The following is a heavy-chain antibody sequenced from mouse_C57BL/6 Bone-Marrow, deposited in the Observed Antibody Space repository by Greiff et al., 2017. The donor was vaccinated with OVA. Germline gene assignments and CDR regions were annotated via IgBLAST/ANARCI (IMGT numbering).Heavy chain of an antibody. CDR1: GFSLTSYG. Sequence: QVQLQQSGPGLVAPSQSLSITCTVSGFSLTSYGVHWVRQPPGKGLEWLVVIWSDGSTTYNSALKSRLSISKDNSKCQVFLKMNSLQTDDTAMYYCARQLGWLLSAWFAYWGQGTLVTVSA. J-gene: IGHJ3*01. CDR2: IWSDGST. D-gene: IGHD2-3*01. V-gene: IGHV2-6-1*01. CDR3: ARQLGWLLSAWFAY.